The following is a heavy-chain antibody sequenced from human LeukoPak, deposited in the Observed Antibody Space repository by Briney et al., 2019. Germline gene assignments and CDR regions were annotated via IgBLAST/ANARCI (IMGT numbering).Heavy chain of an antibody. CDR2: IYPSGST. J-gene: IGHJ4*02. CDR1: GGSISSYY. D-gene: IGHD2-15*01. V-gene: IGHV4-4*07. CDR3: ARTSPRAATFDS. Sequence: PSETLSLTCSVSGGSISSYYWSWIRQPAGKGLEWIGRIYPSGSTNYNPSLKSRVTMSVDTSKNQSSLKLSSVTAADTAVYYCARTSPRAATFDSWGQGTLVTVSS.